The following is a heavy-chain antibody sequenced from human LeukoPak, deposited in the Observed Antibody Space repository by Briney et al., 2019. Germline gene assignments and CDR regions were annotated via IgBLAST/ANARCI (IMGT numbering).Heavy chain of an antibody. J-gene: IGHJ5*02. CDR3: ARHKGPHIIRGVLRNNWFDP. V-gene: IGHV4-34*01. CDR1: GGSFSGYS. D-gene: IGHD3-10*01. Sequence: PSETLSLTCAVYGGSFSGYSWGWIRQPPGKGLEWIGTLSYSAHTFYSSSLKSRVTISGDTSKNQFSLILTSVTAADTAVYYCARHKGPHIIRGVLRNNWFDPWGQGTLVTVSS. CDR2: LSYSAHT.